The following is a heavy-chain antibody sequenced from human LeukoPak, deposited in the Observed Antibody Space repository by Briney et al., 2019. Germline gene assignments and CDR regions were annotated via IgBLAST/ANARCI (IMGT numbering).Heavy chain of an antibody. J-gene: IGHJ6*03. CDR3: ARDGYSYGRGYMDV. D-gene: IGHD5-18*01. Sequence: GGSLRLSCAASGFTVSSNYMSWVRQAPGKGLGWVSIIYSGGSTFYADSAKGRFTISRDSSKNTLYLQMNSLRAEDTAVYYCARDGYSYGRGYMDVWGKGTTVTVSS. CDR1: GFTVSSNY. V-gene: IGHV3-53*01. CDR2: IYSGGST.